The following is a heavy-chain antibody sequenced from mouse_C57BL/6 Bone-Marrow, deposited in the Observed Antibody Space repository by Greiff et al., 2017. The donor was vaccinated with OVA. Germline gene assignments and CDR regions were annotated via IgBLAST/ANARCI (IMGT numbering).Heavy chain of an antibody. Sequence: QVQLQQPGAELVKPGASVKVSCKASGYTFTSYWMHWVKQRPGQGLEWIGRIHPSDRDTNYNQKFKGKATLTVDKSSSTAYMQLSSLTSEVSAVYYCAIDGYYDWYFDVWGTGTTVTVSS. D-gene: IGHD2-3*01. V-gene: IGHV1-74*01. CDR2: IHPSDRDT. CDR1: GYTFTSYW. J-gene: IGHJ1*03. CDR3: AIDGYYDWYFDV.